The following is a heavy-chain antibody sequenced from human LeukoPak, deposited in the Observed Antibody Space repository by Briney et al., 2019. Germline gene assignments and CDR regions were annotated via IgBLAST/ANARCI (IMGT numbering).Heavy chain of an antibody. J-gene: IGHJ4*02. Sequence: GGSLRLSCAASGFTFSSYAMSWVRQAPGKGLAWVSAISSSGDVTKYADSAKSRFTISRDNSKNTVYLQMNSLRAEDTAVYYCATSSGYSTVVDYWGQGTLVTVSS. V-gene: IGHV3-23*01. CDR2: ISSSGDVT. CDR1: GFTFSSYA. CDR3: ATSSGYSTVVDY. D-gene: IGHD3-22*01.